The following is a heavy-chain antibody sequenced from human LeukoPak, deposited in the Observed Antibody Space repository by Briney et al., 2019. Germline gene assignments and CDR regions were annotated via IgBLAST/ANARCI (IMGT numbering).Heavy chain of an antibody. Sequence: GGSLRLSCAASGFTFSTYSMNWVRQAPGKGLEWVSYISDSSGAIYYADSVKGRFTISRDNAKNSLYLQMNSLRAEDTAVYYCARGGLYCSSTSCYRGTYYYGMDVWGQGTTVTVSS. CDR3: ARGGLYCSSTSCYRGTYYYGMDV. V-gene: IGHV3-48*04. J-gene: IGHJ6*02. CDR1: GFTFSTYS. CDR2: ISDSSGAI. D-gene: IGHD2-2*01.